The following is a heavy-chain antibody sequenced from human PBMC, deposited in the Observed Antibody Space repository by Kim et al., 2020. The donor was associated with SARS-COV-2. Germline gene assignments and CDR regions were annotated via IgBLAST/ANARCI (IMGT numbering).Heavy chain of an antibody. CDR1: GFIFRNYA. Sequence: GGSLRLSCAASGFIFRNYAMTWVRQAPGKGLEWVSIISGSGGNTYYADSVKGRFTISRDNSKNTLDLQMNSLRAEDTAVYSCARDVRGTRAFDFWGQGTLVAVSS. V-gene: IGHV3-23*01. CDR2: ISGSGGNT. CDR3: ARDVRGTRAFDF. J-gene: IGHJ3*01. D-gene: IGHD1-1*01.